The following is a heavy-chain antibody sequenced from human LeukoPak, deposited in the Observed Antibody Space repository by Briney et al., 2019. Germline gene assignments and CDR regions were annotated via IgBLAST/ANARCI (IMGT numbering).Heavy chain of an antibody. Sequence: GGSLRLSCAASGFAFSNFAMHWVRQAPGKGLEWLADISYDGGNKYYADSVKGRFTISRDNAKNSLYLQMNSLRAEDTAVYCCARDRSSGLDYWGQGTLVTVSS. CDR2: ISYDGGNK. CDR1: GFAFSNFA. J-gene: IGHJ4*02. CDR3: ARDRSSGLDY. V-gene: IGHV3-30*03. D-gene: IGHD6-19*01.